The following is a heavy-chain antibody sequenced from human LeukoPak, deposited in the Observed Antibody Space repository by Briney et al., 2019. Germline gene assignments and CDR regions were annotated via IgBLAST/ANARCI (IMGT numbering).Heavy chain of an antibody. Sequence: PGGSLRLSCAASGFTLSSYEMNWVRQAPGEGLGWGLYISSSCSTIYYADSVKGRFTISRDNAKNSLYLQMNSLRAEDTAVYYCAREWDSSTSKYYYYYGMDVWGKGTTVTVSS. D-gene: IGHD2-2*01. V-gene: IGHV3-48*03. CDR3: AREWDSSTSKYYYYYGMDV. CDR2: ISSSCSTI. CDR1: GFTLSSYE. J-gene: IGHJ6*04.